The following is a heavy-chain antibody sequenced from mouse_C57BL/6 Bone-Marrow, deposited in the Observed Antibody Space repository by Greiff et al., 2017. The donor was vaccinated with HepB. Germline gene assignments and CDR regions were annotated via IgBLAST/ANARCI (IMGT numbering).Heavy chain of an antibody. V-gene: IGHV10-1*01. CDR2: IRSKSNNYAT. CDR3: VRHGGDYAMDY. CDR1: GFSFNTYA. Sequence: EVQLVESGGGLVQPKGSLKLSCAASGFSFNTYAMNWVCQAPGKGLEWVARIRSKSNNYATYYADSVKDRFTISRDDSESMLYLQMNNLKTEDTAMYYCVRHGGDYAMDYWGQGTSVTVSS. J-gene: IGHJ4*01.